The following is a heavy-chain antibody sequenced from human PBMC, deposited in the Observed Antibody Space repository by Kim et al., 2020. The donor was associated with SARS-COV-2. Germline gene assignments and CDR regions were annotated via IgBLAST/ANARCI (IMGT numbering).Heavy chain of an antibody. J-gene: IGHJ4*02. CDR3: ARDMGSGSYGY. Sequence: NYNPSLKSRVTISVDKSKNQFSLKLSSVTAADTAVYYCARDMGSGSYGYWGQGTLVTVSS. D-gene: IGHD1-26*01. V-gene: IGHV4-4*02.